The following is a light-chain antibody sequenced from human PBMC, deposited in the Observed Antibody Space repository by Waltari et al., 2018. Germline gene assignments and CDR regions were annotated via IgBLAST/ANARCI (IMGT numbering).Light chain of an antibody. CDR2: EDN. Sequence: NFMLTQPHSVSESPGKTVTISCTRSSGSIASNYVQWYQQRPGSSPTTVIYEDNQRPSGVPVRFSGSIDSSANAASLTISGLKTEDEADYYCQSYDSSFWVFGGGTKLTVL. J-gene: IGLJ3*02. CDR3: QSYDSSFWV. CDR1: SGSIASNY. V-gene: IGLV6-57*01.